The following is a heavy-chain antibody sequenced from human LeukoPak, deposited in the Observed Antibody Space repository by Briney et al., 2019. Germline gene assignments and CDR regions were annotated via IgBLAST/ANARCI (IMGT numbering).Heavy chain of an antibody. Sequence: GRSLRLSCAASGFTFSSYSMNWVRQAPGKGLEWVSSISSSSSYIYYADSVKGRFTISRDNAKNSLYLQMNSLRAEDTAVYYCARVDTAMELDYWGQGTLVTVSS. CDR2: ISSSSSYI. D-gene: IGHD5-18*01. V-gene: IGHV3-21*01. CDR3: ARVDTAMELDY. CDR1: GFTFSSYS. J-gene: IGHJ4*02.